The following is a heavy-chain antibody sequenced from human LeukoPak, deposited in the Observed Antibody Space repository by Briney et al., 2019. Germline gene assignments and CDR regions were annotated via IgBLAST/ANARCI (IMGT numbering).Heavy chain of an antibody. CDR3: ARGYSSSWYTPAQFDC. V-gene: IGHV1-8*01. Sequence: GASVKVSCKASGYTFTNYDVNWVRQATGQGLEWMGWMNPNSGNTDYAQKFQGRVTMTRNTSISTAYMELSSLRSEDTAVYYCARGYSSSWYTPAQFDCWGQGTLVTVSS. J-gene: IGHJ4*02. CDR1: GYTFTNYD. CDR2: MNPNSGNT. D-gene: IGHD6-13*01.